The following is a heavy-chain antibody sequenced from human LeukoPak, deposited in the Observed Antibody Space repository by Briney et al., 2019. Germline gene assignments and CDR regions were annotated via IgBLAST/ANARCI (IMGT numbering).Heavy chain of an antibody. D-gene: IGHD3-10*01. J-gene: IGHJ4*02. V-gene: IGHV3-30*04. CDR1: GFTFSSYA. CDR3: ARDQQVGGNYYYPDY. CDR2: ISYDGHYK. Sequence: GGSLRLSCAASGFTFSSYAMSWVRQAPGKGLEWVAFISYDGHYKYYADSVNGRFTISRDNSKNTLYLQMNSLRPEDTAVYFCARDQQVGGNYYYPDYWGQGTLVTVSS.